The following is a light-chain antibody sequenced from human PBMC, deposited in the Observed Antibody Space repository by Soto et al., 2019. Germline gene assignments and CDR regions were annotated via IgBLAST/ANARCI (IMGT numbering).Light chain of an antibody. J-gene: IGKJ5*01. Sequence: EIVLTQSPATLSFSPGERSTLSFVAIQSVSSSSLAWYQQKPGQAPRLLIYDASNRATGIPARFSGSGSGTDFTLTISSLEPEDFAVYYCQQRSSWPSLTFGQGTRLEI. CDR1: QSVSSSS. CDR2: DAS. CDR3: QQRSSWPSLT. V-gene: IGKV3-11*01.